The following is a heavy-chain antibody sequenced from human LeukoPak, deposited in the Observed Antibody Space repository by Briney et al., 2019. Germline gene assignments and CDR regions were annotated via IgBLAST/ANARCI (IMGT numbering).Heavy chain of an antibody. Sequence: SETLSLTCSVSGGSISSSSYYWGWIRQPPGRGLEWIGSIYYSGSTYYNPSLKSRVTISVDTSKNQFSLKLSSVTAADTAVYYCARRRRPSSSSAYFVYWGQGTLVTVSS. V-gene: IGHV4-39*01. CDR3: ARRRRPSSSSAYFVY. CDR2: IYYSGST. D-gene: IGHD6-6*01. CDR1: GGSISSSSYY. J-gene: IGHJ4*02.